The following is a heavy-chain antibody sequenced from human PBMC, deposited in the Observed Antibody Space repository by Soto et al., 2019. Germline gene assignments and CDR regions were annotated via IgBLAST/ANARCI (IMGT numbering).Heavy chain of an antibody. J-gene: IGHJ4*02. Sequence: GGSLRLSCAASGFTFRSYAMHWVRQAPGKGLEWVADISYDGNNKYYADSVKGRFTISRDNSKNTLYLQMNSLRAEDTAVYYCAKDFGYSGTRPSDYWGKGTLVTVSS. CDR3: AKDFGYSGTRPSDY. CDR2: ISYDGNNK. CDR1: GFTFRSYA. D-gene: IGHD5-12*01. V-gene: IGHV3-30*04.